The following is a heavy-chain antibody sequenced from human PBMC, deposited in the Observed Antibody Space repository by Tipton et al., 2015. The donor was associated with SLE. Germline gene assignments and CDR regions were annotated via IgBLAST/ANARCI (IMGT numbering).Heavy chain of an antibody. D-gene: IGHD3-16*01. CDR2: ITSTGAFT. J-gene: IGHJ6*02. CDR1: GFSFSDHT. CDR3: VRDGGGPGGIFGMDV. V-gene: IGHV3-21*01. Sequence: SLRLSCAAPGFSFSDHTMNWVRQAPGKGLEWVSSITSTGAFTYYTDSVKGRFTISKDNARESLYLQMSSLRAEDTAVYYCVRDGGGPGGIFGMDVWGQGTTVTVSS.